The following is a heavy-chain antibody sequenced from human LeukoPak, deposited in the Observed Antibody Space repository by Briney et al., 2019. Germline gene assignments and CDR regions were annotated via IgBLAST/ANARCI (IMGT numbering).Heavy chain of an antibody. V-gene: IGHV3-23*01. CDR1: GFTFSSYA. CDR3: AKDLGSGSYYDY. CDR2: ISGSGANT. D-gene: IGHD3-10*01. Sequence: PGGSLRLSCAGSGFTFSSYAMIWVRQAPGKGLEWVSSISGSGANTYYADSVKGRFTISRDNSKNTLYLQMNSLRAEDTAVYYCAKDLGSGSYYDYWGQGTLDTVSS. J-gene: IGHJ4*02.